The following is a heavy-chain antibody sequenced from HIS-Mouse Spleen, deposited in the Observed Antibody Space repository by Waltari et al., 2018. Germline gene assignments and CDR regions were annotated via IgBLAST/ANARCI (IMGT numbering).Heavy chain of an antibody. CDR3: ARDSPNLRITGTRFDY. V-gene: IGHV1-2*02. Sequence: QVQLVQSGSEVNKPGASVKVSCKASGYTFTGYYLHWLRQAPRQGLEWMGWINPNSGGTNYAQKFQGRVTMTRDTSISTAYMELSRLRSDDTAVYYCARDSPNLRITGTRFDYWGQGTLVTVSS. J-gene: IGHJ4*02. D-gene: IGHD1-20*01. CDR2: INPNSGGT. CDR1: GYTFTGYY.